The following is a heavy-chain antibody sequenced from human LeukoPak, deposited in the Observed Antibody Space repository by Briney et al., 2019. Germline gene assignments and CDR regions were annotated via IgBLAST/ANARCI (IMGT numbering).Heavy chain of an antibody. CDR3: ARRSRQPRHAYFDY. D-gene: IGHD1-1*01. CDR2: IIPKFGTT. V-gene: IGHV1-69*05. Sequence: VASVTVSFTTSGDTFINDAISWVRQAPGQGGEWMGDIIPKFGTTNYAQKFRGRVSITTDDTTTTAYMELSRLKSDDTAVYYCARRSRQPRHAYFDYWGLGTLVTVSS. CDR1: GDTFINDA. J-gene: IGHJ4*02.